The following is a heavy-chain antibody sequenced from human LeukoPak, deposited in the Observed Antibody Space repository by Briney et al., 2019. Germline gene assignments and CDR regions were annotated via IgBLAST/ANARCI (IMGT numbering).Heavy chain of an antibody. CDR3: ARRVSSEAWFDP. Sequence: SETLSLTCSVSGVSINSYYWVWIRQPPGKGLEWIGYIYYSGSTDYNSSLRSRVTISVDTSKNQFSLRLSSVTAADTAVYYCARRVSSEAWFDPWGRGIPVTVSA. CDR1: GVSINSYY. V-gene: IGHV4-59*08. D-gene: IGHD2-8*01. J-gene: IGHJ5*02. CDR2: IYYSGST.